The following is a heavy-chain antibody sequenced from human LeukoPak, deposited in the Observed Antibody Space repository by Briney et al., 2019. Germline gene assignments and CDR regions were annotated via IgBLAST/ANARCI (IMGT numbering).Heavy chain of an antibody. Sequence: SETLSLTCAVYGGSFSGYYWSWIRQPPGKGLEWIGEINHSGSTNYNPSLKSRVTISLDTSKNQFSLELSSVIAADTAVYFCARDDSSSSAFDYWGQGTLVTVSS. V-gene: IGHV4-34*01. CDR1: GGSFSGYY. CDR3: ARDDSSSSAFDY. D-gene: IGHD6-6*01. CDR2: INHSGST. J-gene: IGHJ4*02.